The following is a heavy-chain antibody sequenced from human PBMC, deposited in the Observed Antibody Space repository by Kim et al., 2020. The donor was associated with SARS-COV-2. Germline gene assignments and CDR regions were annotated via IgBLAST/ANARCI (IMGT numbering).Heavy chain of an antibody. CDR3: ARVIVGTTISIDY. V-gene: IGHV1-18*01. D-gene: IGHD1-26*01. Sequence: YAQKFRGRVTMTTDTSTSTAYMELRSLGSDDTAVYYCARVIVGTTISIDYWGQGTLVTVSS. J-gene: IGHJ4*02.